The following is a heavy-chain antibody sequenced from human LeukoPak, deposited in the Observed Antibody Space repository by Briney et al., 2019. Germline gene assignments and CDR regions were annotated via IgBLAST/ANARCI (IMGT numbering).Heavy chain of an antibody. Sequence: GGSLRLSCAASGFTVSSNYMSWVRQAPGKGLEWVSVIYSGGSTYYADSVRGRFTISRDNSKNTLYLQMNSLRAEDTAVYYCARAEILGYCSGGSCYSEWFDPWGQGTLVTVSS. CDR1: GFTVSSNY. V-gene: IGHV3-66*01. D-gene: IGHD2-15*01. CDR2: IYSGGST. J-gene: IGHJ5*02. CDR3: ARAEILGYCSGGSCYSEWFDP.